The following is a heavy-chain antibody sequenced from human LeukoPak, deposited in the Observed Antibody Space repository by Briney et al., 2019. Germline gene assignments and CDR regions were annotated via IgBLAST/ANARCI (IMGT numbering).Heavy chain of an antibody. CDR1: GGSINNYY. J-gene: IGHJ4*02. V-gene: IGHV4-59*01. CDR2: IYYSGTT. CDR3: ARQYCSGGSCYPYFDY. Sequence: SETLSLTCTVSGGSINNYYWSWIRQPPGKGLEWIGFIYYSGTTNYYPSLKSRVTISVDTSKNQFSLKLTSVTAADTAVYYCARQYCSGGSCYPYFDYWGQGTLVTVSS. D-gene: IGHD2-15*01.